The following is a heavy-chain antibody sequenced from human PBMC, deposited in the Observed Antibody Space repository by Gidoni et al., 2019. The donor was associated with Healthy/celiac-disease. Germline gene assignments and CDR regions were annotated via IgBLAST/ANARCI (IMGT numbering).Heavy chain of an antibody. CDR1: GFSLSNARMG. CDR3: ARIPLPYYDFWSGYYSNPSNYYYYYGMDV. Sequence: QVTLKESGPVLVKPTETLTLTCTVSGFSLSNARMGVSWIRQPPGKALEWLAHIFSNDEKSYSTSLKSRLTISKDTSKSQVVLTMTNMDPVDTATYYCARIPLPYYDFWSGYYSNPSNYYYYYGMDVWGQGTTVTVSS. D-gene: IGHD3-3*01. J-gene: IGHJ6*02. V-gene: IGHV2-26*01. CDR2: IFSNDEK.